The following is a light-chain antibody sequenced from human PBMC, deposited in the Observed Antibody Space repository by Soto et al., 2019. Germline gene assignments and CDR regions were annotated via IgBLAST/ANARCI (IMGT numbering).Light chain of an antibody. Sequence: QSVLTQPPSVSAAPGQKFTISCSGSTSNIGNNYVSWYQQFPGTAPKLLIYDHSKRPSGIPDRFSGSKSGTSATLGITGLQTGDEADYYCGTWDSSLSGMVFGGGTKVTVL. V-gene: IGLV1-51*01. CDR2: DHS. J-gene: IGLJ2*01. CDR1: TSNIGNNY. CDR3: GTWDSSLSGMV.